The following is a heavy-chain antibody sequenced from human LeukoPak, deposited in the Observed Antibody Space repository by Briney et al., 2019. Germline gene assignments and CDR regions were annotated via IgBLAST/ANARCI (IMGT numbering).Heavy chain of an antibody. J-gene: IGHJ4*02. Sequence: GGSLRLSCAASGFTFSSYAMSWVRQAPGKGLEWVSAISGSGGSTYYADSVKGRFTISRDNSKNTLYLQMNSLRAEDTAVHYCAKSLYSYDLGGYWGQGTLVTVSS. CDR1: GFTFSSYA. D-gene: IGHD5-18*01. CDR2: ISGSGGST. V-gene: IGHV3-23*01. CDR3: AKSLYSYDLGGY.